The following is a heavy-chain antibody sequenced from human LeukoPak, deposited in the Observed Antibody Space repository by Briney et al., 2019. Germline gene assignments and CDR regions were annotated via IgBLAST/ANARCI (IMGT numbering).Heavy chain of an antibody. V-gene: IGHV4-59*08. J-gene: IGHJ4*02. CDR1: GGSVSNYY. CDR3: ARPPPLDY. CDR2: IFYSGST. Sequence: SETLSLTGTVSGGSVSNYYWSWIRQPPGKGLEWIGDIFYSGSTNYNPSLKSRVTISIDTSKNQFSLDLSSVTAAALAVYYCARPPPLDYWGQGTLVTVSS.